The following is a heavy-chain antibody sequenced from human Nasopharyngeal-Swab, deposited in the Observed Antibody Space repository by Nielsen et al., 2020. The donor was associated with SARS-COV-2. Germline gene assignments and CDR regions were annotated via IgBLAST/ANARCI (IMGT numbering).Heavy chain of an antibody. V-gene: IGHV3-30*18. CDR3: AKDGEDYGSGTSYFDY. J-gene: IGHJ4*02. CDR2: ISYDGSNK. Sequence: SCAASGFPFSSYGMHWVRQAPGKGLEWVAVISYDGSNKYYADSVKGRFTISRDNSKNTLYLQMNSLRAEDTAVYYCAKDGEDYGSGTSYFDYWGQGTLVTVSS. CDR1: GFPFSSYG. D-gene: IGHD3-10*01.